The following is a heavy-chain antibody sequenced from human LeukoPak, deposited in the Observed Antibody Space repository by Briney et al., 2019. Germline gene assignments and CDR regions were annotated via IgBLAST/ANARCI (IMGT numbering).Heavy chain of an antibody. CDR3: AREGPTVTTGSFDY. CDR1: GYTFTDYY. Sequence: ASVKVSCKASGYTFTDYYMHWVRQAPGQGLEWMGWINPNSGGTNYARKFQGWVTMTRDTSISTVYMELSGLRSDDTAMYYCAREGPTVTTGSFDYWGQGTLVTVSS. D-gene: IGHD4-17*01. CDR2: INPNSGGT. V-gene: IGHV1-2*04. J-gene: IGHJ4*02.